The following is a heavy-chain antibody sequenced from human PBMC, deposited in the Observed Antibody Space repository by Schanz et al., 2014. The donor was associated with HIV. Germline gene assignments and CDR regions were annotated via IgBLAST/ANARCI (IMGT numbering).Heavy chain of an antibody. Sequence: QVQLVESGGGVVQPGKSLRLSCVASGFTSSSYAMYWARQAPGKGLEWVAFITYDGSIKKHAASLKGRFTISRDNAKNSLYLQMDSLRAEDTAVYYCARDYEYFEVLTGYYYYYGMDVWGQGTTVTVSS. CDR1: GFTSSSYA. V-gene: IGHV3-30-3*01. D-gene: IGHD3-9*01. J-gene: IGHJ6*02. CDR2: ITYDGSIK. CDR3: ARDYEYFEVLTGYYYYYGMDV.